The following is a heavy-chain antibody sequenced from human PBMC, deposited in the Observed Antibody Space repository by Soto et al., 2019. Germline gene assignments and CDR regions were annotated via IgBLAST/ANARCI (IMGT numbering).Heavy chain of an antibody. J-gene: IGHJ4*02. Sequence: GGSLRLSCAASGFTFSSYAMSWVRQAPGKGLEWVSAISGSGGSTYYADSVKGRFTISRDNSKNTLYLQMNSLRAEDTAVYYCAKDLVRFLEWLFPFDYWGQGTLVTVS. D-gene: IGHD3-3*01. CDR3: AKDLVRFLEWLFPFDY. CDR2: ISGSGGST. CDR1: GFTFSSYA. V-gene: IGHV3-23*01.